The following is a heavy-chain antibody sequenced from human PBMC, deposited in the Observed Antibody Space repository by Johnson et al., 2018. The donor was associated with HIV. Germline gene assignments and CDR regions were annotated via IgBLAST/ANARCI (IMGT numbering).Heavy chain of an antibody. J-gene: IGHJ3*02. D-gene: IGHD3-22*01. CDR3: RLVEAIWYDSSGPSDAFDI. Sequence: QMLLVESGGGVVQPGRSLRLSCAASGFTFSSYGMHWVRQAPGKGLEWVAVISYDGSTYYADSVKGRFTISRDNSKNTLYLQMNSLRAEDTAVYYCRLVEAIWYDSSGPSDAFDIWGQGTMVTVSS. CDR2: ISYDGST. CDR1: GFTFSSYG. V-gene: IGHV3-30*19.